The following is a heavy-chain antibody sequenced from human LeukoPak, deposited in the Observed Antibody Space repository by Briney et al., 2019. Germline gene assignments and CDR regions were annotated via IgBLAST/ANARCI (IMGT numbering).Heavy chain of an antibody. Sequence: SETLSLTCTASGGSISSSSYYWGWIRQPPGKGLEWIGSIYYSGSTYYNPSLKSRVTISVDTSKNQFSLKLSSVTAADTAVYYCARDRTITIFGTFDYWGQGTLVTVSS. CDR1: GGSISSSSYY. CDR2: IYYSGST. D-gene: IGHD3-3*01. V-gene: IGHV4-39*07. J-gene: IGHJ4*02. CDR3: ARDRTITIFGTFDY.